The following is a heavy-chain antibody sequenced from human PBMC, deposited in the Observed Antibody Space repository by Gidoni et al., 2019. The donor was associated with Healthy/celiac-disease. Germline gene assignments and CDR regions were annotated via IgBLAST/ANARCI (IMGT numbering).Heavy chain of an antibody. J-gene: IGHJ3*02. V-gene: IGHV4-34*01. CDR2: INHSGST. Sequence: QVQLQQWGAGLLKPSETLSLTCAVYGGSFSGYYWSWIRQPPGKGLEWIGEINHSGSTNYNPSLKSRVTISVDTSKNQFSLKLSSVTAADTAVYYCAQARPGVLLWFGESHDAFDIWGQGTMVTVSS. CDR3: AQARPGVLLWFGESHDAFDI. CDR1: GGSFSGYY. D-gene: IGHD3-10*01.